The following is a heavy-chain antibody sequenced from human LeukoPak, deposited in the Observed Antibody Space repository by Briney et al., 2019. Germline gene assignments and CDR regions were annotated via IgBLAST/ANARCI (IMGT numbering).Heavy chain of an antibody. CDR3: ARSFRSSGSYDYFDY. V-gene: IGHV3-33*01. CDR2: IWYDGSNK. CDR1: GFTFSSYG. D-gene: IGHD3-10*01. J-gene: IGHJ4*02. Sequence: PGGSLRLSCAASGFTFSSYGMHWVRQAPGKGLEWVAVIWYDGSNKYYADSVKGRFTISRDNSKNTLYLQMNSLRAEGTAVYYCARSFRSSGSYDYFDYWGQGTLVTVSS.